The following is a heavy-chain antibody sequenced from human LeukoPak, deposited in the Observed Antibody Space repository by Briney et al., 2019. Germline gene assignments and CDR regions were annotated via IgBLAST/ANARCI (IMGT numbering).Heavy chain of an antibody. CDR1: GGSISSGGYS. Sequence: PSETLSLTCAVSGGSISSGGYSWSWIRQPPGKGLEWIGYIYHSGSTYYNPSLKSRVTISVDRSKNQFSLKLSSVTAADTAVYYCARVPFPELEWLFGYYYYYGMDVWGQGTTVTVSS. D-gene: IGHD3-3*01. V-gene: IGHV4-30-2*01. CDR3: ARVPFPELEWLFGYYYYYGMDV. J-gene: IGHJ6*02. CDR2: IYHSGST.